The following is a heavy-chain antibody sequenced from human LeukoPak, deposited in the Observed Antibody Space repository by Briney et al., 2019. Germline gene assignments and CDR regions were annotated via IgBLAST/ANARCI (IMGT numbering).Heavy chain of an antibody. CDR3: ARVLADYKSSYHFEY. V-gene: IGHV3-23*01. Sequence: GGSLRLSCAASGFTFSNYAMNWVRQAPGKGLEWVSLISGSTGSTYYADSVKGRFSISRDNAKNSLYLQMNALRAEDTAVYYCARVLADYKSSYHFEYWGLGTLVSVSS. CDR2: ISGSTGST. J-gene: IGHJ4*02. CDR1: GFTFSNYA. D-gene: IGHD4-11*01.